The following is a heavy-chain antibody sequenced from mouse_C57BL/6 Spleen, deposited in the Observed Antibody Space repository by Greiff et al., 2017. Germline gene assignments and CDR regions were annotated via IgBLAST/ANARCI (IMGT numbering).Heavy chain of an antibody. J-gene: IGHJ2*01. Sequence: QVQLQQSGAELVRPGASVTLSCKASGYTFTDYEMHWVKQTPVHGLEWIGAIDPETGGTAYNQKFKGKAILTADKSSSTAYMELRSLTSEDSAVYYCTRGDAFVTHVDYWGQGTTLTVSS. V-gene: IGHV1-15*01. D-gene: IGHD2-12*01. CDR3: TRGDAFVTHVDY. CDR1: GYTFTDYE. CDR2: IDPETGGT.